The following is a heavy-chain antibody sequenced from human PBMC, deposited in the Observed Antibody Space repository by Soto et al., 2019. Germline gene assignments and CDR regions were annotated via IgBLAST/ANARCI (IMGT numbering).Heavy chain of an antibody. CDR3: AREGGSWYSDYYNNGMDV. Sequence: GGSLRLSCAGSGLTFSSYNMNWVRQAPGKGLEWVSYISGSSGSIYYADSVKGRFTVSRDNAKISLYLQMNSLRDEDTAVYYCAREGGSWYSDYYNNGMDVWGQGTTVTVSS. CDR2: ISGSSGSI. V-gene: IGHV3-48*02. CDR1: GLTFSSYN. D-gene: IGHD6-13*01. J-gene: IGHJ6*02.